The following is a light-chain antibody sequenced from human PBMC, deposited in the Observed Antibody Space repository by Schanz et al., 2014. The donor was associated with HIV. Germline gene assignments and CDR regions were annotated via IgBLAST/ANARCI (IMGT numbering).Light chain of an antibody. Sequence: SALTQPASVSGSLGQSITISCTGTSGDVGRYDYLSWYQQHPGQAPKLLIYDVTYRPSGISNRFSGSKSGYTASLTISGLQPEDEADYYCSSYTTSSTLVFGGGTKLTVL. V-gene: IGLV2-14*03. CDR3: SSYTTSSTLV. CDR1: SGDVGRYDY. CDR2: DVT. J-gene: IGLJ2*01.